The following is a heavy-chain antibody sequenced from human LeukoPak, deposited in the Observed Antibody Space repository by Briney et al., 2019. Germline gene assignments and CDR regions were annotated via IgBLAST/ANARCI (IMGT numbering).Heavy chain of an antibody. CDR3: AREGFVVVPAAMYFDY. J-gene: IGHJ4*02. CDR2: ISYDGSNK. Sequence: PGRSLRLSCAASGFTFSSYAMHWVRQAPGKGLEWVAVISYDGSNKYYADSVKGRFTISRDNSKNTLYLQMNSLRAEDTAVYYCAREGFVVVPAAMYFDYWGQGTLVTVSS. CDR1: GFTFSSYA. D-gene: IGHD2-2*01. V-gene: IGHV3-30-3*01.